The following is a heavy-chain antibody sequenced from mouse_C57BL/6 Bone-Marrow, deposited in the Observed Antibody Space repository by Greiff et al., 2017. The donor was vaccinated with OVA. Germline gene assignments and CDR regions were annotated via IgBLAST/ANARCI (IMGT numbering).Heavy chain of an antibody. Sequence: EVKVVESGGGLVQSGRSLRLSCATSGFTFSDFYMEWVRQAPGKGLEWIAASRHKDNDYTTEYSASVKGRFIVSRDTSQSNVYLQMNALRAEDTAIYYCARDSTYYVSSYVDAMGYWGQGTSVTVTA. J-gene: IGHJ4*01. CDR1: GFTFSDFY. CDR2: SRHKDNDYTT. CDR3: ARDSTYYVSSYVDAMGY. D-gene: IGHD1-1*01. V-gene: IGHV7-1*01.